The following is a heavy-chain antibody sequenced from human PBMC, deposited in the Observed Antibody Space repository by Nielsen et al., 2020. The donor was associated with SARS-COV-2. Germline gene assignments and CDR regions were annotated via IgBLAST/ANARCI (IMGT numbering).Heavy chain of an antibody. CDR1: GFTFSSYS. J-gene: IGHJ4*02. Sequence: GESLKISCAVSGFTFSSYSMYWVRQAPGRGLEWVSSISSSSSYIYYADSVKGRFTISRDNAKNSLYLQMDSLRAEDTAVYYCARDQITMVRGVIDYWGQGTLVTVSS. V-gene: IGHV3-21*01. D-gene: IGHD3-10*01. CDR3: ARDQITMVRGVIDY. CDR2: ISSSSSYI.